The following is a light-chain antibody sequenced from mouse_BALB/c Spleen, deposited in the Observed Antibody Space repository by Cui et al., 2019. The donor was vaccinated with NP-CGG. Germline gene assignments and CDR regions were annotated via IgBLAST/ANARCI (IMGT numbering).Light chain of an antibody. CDR1: TGAVTTSNY. Sequence: AVVPQESAPTTSPGATVTLTCRSSTGAVTTSNYANWVQEKPDHLFTGLIGGTNNRAPGVPARFSGSLIGDKAALTITGAQTEDEAIYFCALWYSNHWMFGGGTKLTVL. CDR2: GTN. V-gene: IGLV1*01. CDR3: ALWYSNHWM. J-gene: IGLJ1*01.